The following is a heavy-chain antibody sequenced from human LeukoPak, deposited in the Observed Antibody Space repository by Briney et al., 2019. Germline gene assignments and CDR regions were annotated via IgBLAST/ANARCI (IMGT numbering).Heavy chain of an antibody. V-gene: IGHV4-39*01. CDR2: TLYSGRA. Sequence: SETLSVTCSVSGDSITSTTHYWVWIRQPPGKGLEWIASTLYSGRAYYNPSLKSRASTSVDTSKNQFSLRLGSVTAADTAVYYCARFLGGEDYFDCWGQGTLVTVSS. J-gene: IGHJ4*02. CDR3: ARFLGGEDYFDC. CDR1: GDSITSTTHY. D-gene: IGHD4-17*01.